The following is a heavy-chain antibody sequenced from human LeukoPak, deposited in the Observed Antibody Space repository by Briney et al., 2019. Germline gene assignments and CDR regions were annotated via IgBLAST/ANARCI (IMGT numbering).Heavy chain of an antibody. CDR3: AKVVAAAGLDF. D-gene: IGHD6-13*01. CDR2: ISISGRDT. CDR1: GFTFSNYA. V-gene: IGHV3-23*01. Sequence: GGSLRLSCAASGFTFSNYAITWVRQAPGKGLEWVSTISISGRDTYYADSVKGRFTISRDNSQNTLSLQMNSLRAEDTAVYYCAKVVAAAGLDFWGQGTLVTVSS. J-gene: IGHJ4*02.